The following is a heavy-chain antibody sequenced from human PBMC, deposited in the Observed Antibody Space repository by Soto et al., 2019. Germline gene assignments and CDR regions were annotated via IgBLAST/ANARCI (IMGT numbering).Heavy chain of an antibody. J-gene: IGHJ6*02. CDR3: AKSPRVRERMDV. CDR1: GFTFSSHA. CDR2: ISGSGGST. Sequence: PGGSLRLSCAASGFTFSSHAMSWLRQAPGKGLEWVSAISGSGGSTYYADSVKGRFTISRGNSKNTLYLQMNSLRAEDTAVYYCAKSPRVRERMDVWGQGTTVTVSS. V-gene: IGHV3-23*01. D-gene: IGHD3-10*01.